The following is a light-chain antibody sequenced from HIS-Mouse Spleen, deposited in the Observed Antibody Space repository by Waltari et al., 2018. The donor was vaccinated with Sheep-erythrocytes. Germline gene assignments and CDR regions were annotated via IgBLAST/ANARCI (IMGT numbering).Light chain of an antibody. CDR1: SSNIGNNA. J-gene: IGLJ2*01. CDR2: YDD. Sequence: QSVLTQPPSVSEAPRQRVTISCSGSSSNIGNNAVNWYQQLPGKAPKLLIYYDDLLPSGGSDRFSGSSSGTMATLTISGAQVEDEADYYCYSTDSSGNGVFGGGTKLTVL. V-gene: IGLV1-36*01. CDR3: YSTDSSGNGV.